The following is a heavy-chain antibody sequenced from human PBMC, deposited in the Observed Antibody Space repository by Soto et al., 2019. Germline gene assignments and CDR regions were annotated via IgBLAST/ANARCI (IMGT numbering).Heavy chain of an antibody. CDR3: AKEGGKNDAFDI. CDR1: GFTFSSYG. V-gene: IGHV3-30*18. CDR2: ISYDGSNK. J-gene: IGHJ3*02. D-gene: IGHD2-15*01. Sequence: XGSLKLSCAAAGFTFSSYGMHWVRQAPGKGLEWVAVISYDGSNKYYADSVKGRFTISRDNSKNTLYLQMNSLRAEDTAVYYCAKEGGKNDAFDIWGQGTMVTVSS.